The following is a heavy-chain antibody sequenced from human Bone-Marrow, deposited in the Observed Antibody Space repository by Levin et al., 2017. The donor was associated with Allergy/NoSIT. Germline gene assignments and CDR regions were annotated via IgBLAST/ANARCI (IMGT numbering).Heavy chain of an antibody. CDR1: GFTFSSYS. CDR3: ARDESTTVTNWGWWFDP. J-gene: IGHJ5*02. Sequence: PGGSLRLSCAASGFTFSSYSMNWVRQAPGKGLEWVSSISSSSSYIYYADSVKGRFTISRDNAKNSLYLQMNSLRAEDTAVYYCARDESTTVTNWGWWFDPWGQGTLVTVSS. CDR2: ISSSSSYI. V-gene: IGHV3-21*01. D-gene: IGHD4-11*01.